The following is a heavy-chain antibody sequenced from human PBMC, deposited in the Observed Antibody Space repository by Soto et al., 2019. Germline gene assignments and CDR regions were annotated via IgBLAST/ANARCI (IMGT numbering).Heavy chain of an antibody. CDR1: GGSISSGPYS. D-gene: IGHD2-2*02. V-gene: IGHV4-30-2*01. Sequence: SETLSLTCTVSGGSISSGPYSWTWIRQPPGKGLEWLGYIYYSSKTDYNPSLRSRVSISVDRSNNQFSLILTSVTAADSAVYFCARGCSSASCYTGFDPWGQGTLVTVSS. J-gene: IGHJ5*02. CDR2: IYYSSKT. CDR3: ARGCSSASCYTGFDP.